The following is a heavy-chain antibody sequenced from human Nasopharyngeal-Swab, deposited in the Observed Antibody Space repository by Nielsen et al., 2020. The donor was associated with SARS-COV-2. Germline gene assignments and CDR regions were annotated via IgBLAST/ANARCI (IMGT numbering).Heavy chain of an antibody. CDR3: ARELPGTYSSFDY. D-gene: IGHD1-26*01. V-gene: IGHV4-61*02. J-gene: IGHJ4*02. CDR1: GVSVTSGDVF. CDR2: IFVRGNSP. Sequence: SETLSLTCSVSGVSVTSGDVFCSWIRQPAGKALQYIGRIFVRGNSPDFNPSLKSRGTISIDTSKNQFSLNLTSVTAADTAIYFCARELPGTYSSFDYWGQGILVTVSS.